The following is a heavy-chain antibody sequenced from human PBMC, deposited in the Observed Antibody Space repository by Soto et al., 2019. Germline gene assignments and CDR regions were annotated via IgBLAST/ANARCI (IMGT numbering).Heavy chain of an antibody. CDR2: IYYSGST. CDR1: GGSISSGGYY. Sequence: SETLSLTCTVSGGSISSGGYYWSWIRQHPGKGLEWIGYIYYSGSTYYNPSLKSRVTISVDTSKNQFSLKLSSVTAADTAVYYCARDQRIVGATSSYYYYGMDVWGQGTTVTVSS. J-gene: IGHJ6*02. D-gene: IGHD1-26*01. V-gene: IGHV4-31*03. CDR3: ARDQRIVGATSSYYYYGMDV.